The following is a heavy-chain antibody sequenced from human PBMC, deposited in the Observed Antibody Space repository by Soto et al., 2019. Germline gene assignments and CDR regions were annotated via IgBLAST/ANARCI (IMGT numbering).Heavy chain of an antibody. V-gene: IGHV3-23*01. D-gene: IGHD6-19*01. CDR1: GFTFANYA. Sequence: PGGSLRLSCAASGFTFANYAMNWVRQAPGKGLEWVAFISGRGDSKYYADVVKGRFTISRDNSNNTVYVEMNSLRVDDTATYYCSRTRIPVAGTRRHGADIWGQGTVVTVSS. J-gene: IGHJ3*02. CDR3: SRTRIPVAGTRRHGADI. CDR2: ISGRGDSK.